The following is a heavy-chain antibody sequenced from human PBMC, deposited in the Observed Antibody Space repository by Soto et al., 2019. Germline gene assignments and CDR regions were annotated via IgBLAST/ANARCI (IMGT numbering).Heavy chain of an antibody. CDR3: EGHPKRIAEIGCFDP. D-gene: IGHD2-15*01. Sequence: EVQLVESGGGLVQPGGSLRLSCAASGFTFSSYSMNWVRQAPGKGLEWVSYISSSSSTIYYADSVKGRFTISRDNAKNKLYLKMNSPIAEDAAVYSCEGHPKRIAEIGCFDPWGQGTLVTVSS. CDR2: ISSSSSTI. V-gene: IGHV3-48*01. J-gene: IGHJ5*02. CDR1: GFTFSSYS.